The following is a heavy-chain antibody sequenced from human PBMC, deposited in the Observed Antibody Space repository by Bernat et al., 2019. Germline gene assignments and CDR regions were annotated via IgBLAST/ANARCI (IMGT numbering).Heavy chain of an antibody. Sequence: EVQLLESGGGLVQPGGSLRLSCAASGFTFSSYAMSWVRQAPGKGLEWVSAISGSGGSTYYADSVKGRFTISRDNSKNTLYLQMNSLRAEDTAVYYCANSLGELSFLQYYCYYMDVWGKGTTVTVSS. D-gene: IGHD3-16*02. J-gene: IGHJ6*03. CDR1: GFTFSSYA. CDR2: ISGSGGST. CDR3: ANSLGELSFLQYYCYYMDV. V-gene: IGHV3-23*01.